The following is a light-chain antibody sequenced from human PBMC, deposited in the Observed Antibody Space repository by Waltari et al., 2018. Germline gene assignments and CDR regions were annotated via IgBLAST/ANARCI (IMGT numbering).Light chain of an antibody. CDR3: QEVLSQNLT. J-gene: IGKJ1*01. CDR1: QGISSF. CDR2: SAS. Sequence: DIQLTQSPSFLSASVGDRVTITCRASQGISSFLAWYQQRPGKAPKLLIFSASTLFRGFPSRFSAHGSGTEFTLTITSLQPEDFATYYCQEVLSQNLTFGHGTKVEI. V-gene: IGKV1-9*01.